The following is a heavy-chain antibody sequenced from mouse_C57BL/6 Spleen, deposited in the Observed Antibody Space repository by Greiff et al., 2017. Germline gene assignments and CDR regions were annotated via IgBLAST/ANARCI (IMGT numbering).Heavy chain of an antibody. J-gene: IGHJ4*01. CDR1: GYSITSGYY. Sequence: DVQLQESGPGLVKPSQSLSLTCSVTGYSITSGYYWNWIRQFPGNKLEWMGYISYDGSNNSNPSLKNRISITRDTSKNQFFLKLNSVTTEDTATYYCATYYSNYDAMDDWGQGTSVTVSS. D-gene: IGHD2-5*01. CDR3: ATYYSNYDAMDD. V-gene: IGHV3-6*01. CDR2: ISYDGSN.